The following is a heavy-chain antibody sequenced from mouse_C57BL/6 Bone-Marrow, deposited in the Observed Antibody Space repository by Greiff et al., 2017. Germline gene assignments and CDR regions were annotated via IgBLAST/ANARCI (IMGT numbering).Heavy chain of an antibody. CDR1: GFTFSDYY. CDR2: ISNGGGST. D-gene: IGHD2-5*01. Sequence: EVKVEESGGGLVQPGGSLKLSCAASGFTFSDYYMYWVRQTPEKRLEWVAYISNGGGSTYYPDTVKGRFTISREKTKNTRYLQRSRVKSEDTAMYYCARHRVYSNLFADWGQGTLVTVSA. CDR3: ARHRVYSNLFAD. V-gene: IGHV5-12*01. J-gene: IGHJ3*01.